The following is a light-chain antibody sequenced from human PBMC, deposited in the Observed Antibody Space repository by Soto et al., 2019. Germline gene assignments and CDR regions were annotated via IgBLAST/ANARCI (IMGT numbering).Light chain of an antibody. CDR3: QSYDSSLVRV. J-gene: IGLJ1*01. Sequence: QSVLTQPPSVSRAPGQRVTISCTGSSSNIGAGYDVHWYQQLPGTAPKLLIYGNSNRPSGVPDRFSGSKSGTSASLAITGLQAEDEADYYCQSYDSSLVRVFGTGTKLTVL. CDR2: GNS. V-gene: IGLV1-40*01. CDR1: SSNIGAGYD.